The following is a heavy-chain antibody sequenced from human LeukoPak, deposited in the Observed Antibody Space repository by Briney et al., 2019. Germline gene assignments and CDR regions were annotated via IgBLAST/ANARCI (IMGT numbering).Heavy chain of an antibody. V-gene: IGHV3-21*01. D-gene: IGHD1-26*01. CDR3: ARAKLGATRAYYYYGMDV. Sequence: GGSLRLSCAASGFTFGIYGMNWVRQAPGKGLEWVSSISSSSSYIYYADSVKGRFTISRDNAKNSLYLQMNSLRAEDTAVYYCARAKLGATRAYYYYGMDVWGQGTTVTVSS. J-gene: IGHJ6*02. CDR2: ISSSSSYI. CDR1: GFTFGIYG.